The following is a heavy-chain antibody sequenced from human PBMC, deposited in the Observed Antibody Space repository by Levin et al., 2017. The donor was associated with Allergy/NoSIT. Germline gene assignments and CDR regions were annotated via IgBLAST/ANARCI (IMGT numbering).Heavy chain of an antibody. CDR3: ASWTAKYYYYMDV. J-gene: IGHJ6*03. CDR2: INHSGST. V-gene: IGHV4-34*01. CDR1: GGSFSGYY. Sequence: SETLSLTCAVYGGSFSGYYWSWIRQPPGKGLEWIGEINHSGSTNYNPSLKSRVTISVDTSKNQFSLKLSSVTAADTAVYYCASWTAKYYYYMDVWGKGTTVTVSS. D-gene: IGHD3/OR15-3a*01.